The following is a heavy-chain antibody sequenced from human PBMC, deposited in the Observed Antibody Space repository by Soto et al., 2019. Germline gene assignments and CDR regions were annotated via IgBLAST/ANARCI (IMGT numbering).Heavy chain of an antibody. D-gene: IGHD2-2*01. J-gene: IGHJ5*02. CDR2: IIPIFGTA. V-gene: IGHV1-69*12. CDR3: ARSKDIVLVSAAPAWFDP. Sequence: QVQLVQSGAEVKKPGSSVKVSCKASGGTFSSYAISWVRQAPGQGLEWMGGIIPIFGTANYAQKFQGRVTITADESTSTAYMELSSLRSEDTAVYYCARSKDIVLVSAAPAWFDPWGQGTLVTVSS. CDR1: GGTFSSYA.